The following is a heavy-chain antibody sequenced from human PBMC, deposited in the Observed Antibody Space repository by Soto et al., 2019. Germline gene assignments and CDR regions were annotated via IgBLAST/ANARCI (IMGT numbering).Heavy chain of an antibody. CDR1: GGSFSGYY. CDR3: ARGRVAAGRSNYYYYYGMDV. CDR2: INHSGST. J-gene: IGHJ6*02. Sequence: SETLSLTCAVYGGSFSGYYWSWIRQPPGKGLEWIGEINHSGSTNYNPSLKSRVTISVDTSKNQFSLKLSSVTAADTAVYYCARGRVAAGRSNYYYYYGMDVWGQGTTVTVSS. V-gene: IGHV4-34*01. D-gene: IGHD2-15*01.